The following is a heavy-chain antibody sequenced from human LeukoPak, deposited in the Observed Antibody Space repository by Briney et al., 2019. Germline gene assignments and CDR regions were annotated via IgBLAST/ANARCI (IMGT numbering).Heavy chain of an antibody. CDR1: GFTFSNYA. D-gene: IGHD6-13*01. Sequence: PGGSLRLSCAASGFTFSNYAMSWVRRAPGKGLEWVSGISGSGGSTYYADSVKGRFTISRDNSKNTLYLQMNSLTDEDTAVYYCAKGVSSSWTYIWFDAWGPGTLVTVSS. CDR2: ISGSGGST. J-gene: IGHJ5*02. CDR3: AKGVSSSWTYIWFDA. V-gene: IGHV3-23*01.